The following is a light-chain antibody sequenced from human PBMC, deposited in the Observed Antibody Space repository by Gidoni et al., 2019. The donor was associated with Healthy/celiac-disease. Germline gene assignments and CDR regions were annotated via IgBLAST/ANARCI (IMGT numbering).Light chain of an antibody. CDR2: KAS. CDR3: KQDNIYPLT. Sequence: DIQMTQSPSTLSASVGDRVTITCRASQSISSWLAWYQQKPGKAPKLLIYKASSLESGVPSRFSGRGSGKEFTLTIRGLQPDNFATYYGKQDNIYPLTFXGXTKVEIK. J-gene: IGKJ4*01. CDR1: QSISSW. V-gene: IGKV1-5*03.